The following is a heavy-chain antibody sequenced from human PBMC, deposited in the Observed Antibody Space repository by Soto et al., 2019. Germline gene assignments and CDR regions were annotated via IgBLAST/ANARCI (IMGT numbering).Heavy chain of an antibody. CDR1: GGTFSSSA. V-gene: IGHV1-69*01. D-gene: IGHD2-2*01. CDR2: IIPISDTT. CDR3: ARSQGSSTSLDIYYYYYYGMDV. Sequence: QVQLVQSGAEVKKPGSSVKVSCKASGGTFSSSAISWVRQAPGQGLEWMGGIIPISDTTNYAQKFQGRVTITADESTSTAYMELSSLRSEDTAVYYCARSQGSSTSLDIYYYYYYGMDVWGQGTTVTVSS. J-gene: IGHJ6*02.